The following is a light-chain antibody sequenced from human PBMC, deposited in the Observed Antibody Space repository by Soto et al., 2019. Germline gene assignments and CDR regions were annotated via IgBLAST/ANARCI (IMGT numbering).Light chain of an antibody. CDR2: EVS. CDR3: SSYTSSSTRV. J-gene: IGLJ1*01. CDR1: SSDVGGYNY. V-gene: IGLV2-14*01. Sequence: QSVLTQPASVSGSPGQAITISCTGTSSDVGGYNYVSWYQQHPGKAPKLMIYEVSNRLSGVSNRFSGSKSGNTASLTISGLHAEDEADYYCSSYTSSSTRVFVTGTKLTV.